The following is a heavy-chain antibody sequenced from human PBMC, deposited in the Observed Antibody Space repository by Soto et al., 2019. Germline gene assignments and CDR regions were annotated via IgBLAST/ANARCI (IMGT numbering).Heavy chain of an antibody. Sequence: ASVKVSCKVSGYTLTGLSMHWVRRAPGEGLEWMGGFDAEDGETIYAQKFQGRVTMTEDTSTDTAYMELSSLRSEDTAVYYCAARGACGRYSPWFDPWGQGTLVTVSS. J-gene: IGHJ5*02. V-gene: IGHV1-24*01. CDR1: GYTLTGLS. D-gene: IGHD1-26*01. CDR3: AARGACGRYSPWFDP. CDR2: FDAEDGET.